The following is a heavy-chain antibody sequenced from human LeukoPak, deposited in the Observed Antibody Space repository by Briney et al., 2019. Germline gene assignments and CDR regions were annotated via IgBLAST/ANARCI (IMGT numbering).Heavy chain of an antibody. D-gene: IGHD3-22*01. Sequence: SETLSLTCTVSGGSISSYYWSWIRQPPGKGLEWIGYIYYSGSTNYNPSLKSRVTISVDTSKNQFSLKLSSVTAADTAVYYCARLVDYYDSSGYTDWRGGFDPWGQGTLVTVSS. CDR1: GGSISSYY. J-gene: IGHJ5*02. CDR2: IYYSGST. V-gene: IGHV4-59*08. CDR3: ARLVDYYDSSGYTDWRGGFDP.